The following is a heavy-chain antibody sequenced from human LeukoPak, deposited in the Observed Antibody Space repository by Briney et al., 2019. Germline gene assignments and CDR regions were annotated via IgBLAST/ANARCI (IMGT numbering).Heavy chain of an antibody. CDR1: GYTFTSYG. D-gene: IGHD6-13*01. J-gene: IGHJ4*02. V-gene: IGHV1-18*01. CDR3: ARKDASIAAAGTNFDY. CDR2: ISAYNGNT. Sequence: ASVKVSCKASGYTFTSYGISWVRQAPGQGLEWMGWISAYNGNTNYAQKLQGRVTMTTDTSTSTAYMELRSLRSDDTAVYYCARKDASIAAAGTNFDYWGQGTLVTVSS.